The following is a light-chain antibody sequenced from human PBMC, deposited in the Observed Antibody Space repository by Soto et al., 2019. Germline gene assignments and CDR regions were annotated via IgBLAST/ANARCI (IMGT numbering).Light chain of an antibody. J-gene: IGLJ2*01. Sequence: QSALTQPPSASGSPGQSVTISCTGTSSDIGGYNSVSWYQQHPGKAPKLMIYGVTTRPSGVPDRFSGSKSGNTASLTVSGLQAEDEADHYCSSHSGSNNRVVFGGGTQLTVL. CDR1: SSDIGGYNS. V-gene: IGLV2-8*01. CDR3: SSHSGSNNRVV. CDR2: GVT.